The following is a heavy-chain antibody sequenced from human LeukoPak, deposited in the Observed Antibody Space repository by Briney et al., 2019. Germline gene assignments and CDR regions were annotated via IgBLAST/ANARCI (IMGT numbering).Heavy chain of an antibody. V-gene: IGHV3-15*07. D-gene: IGHD3-22*01. J-gene: IGHJ5*02. CDR2: IRSNSDGGTI. Sequence: PGGSLRLSCAASGFTFSSYAMHWVRQAPGKGLEWVGRIRSNSDGGTIDYAAPVKGRFTLSRDDSKTTLYLQMNSQQTEDTAVYYCATDFYDSTWGQGTLVTVSS. CDR1: GFTFSSYA. CDR3: ATDFYDST.